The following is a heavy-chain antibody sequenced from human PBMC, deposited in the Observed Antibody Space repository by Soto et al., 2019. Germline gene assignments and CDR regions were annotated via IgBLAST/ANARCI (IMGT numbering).Heavy chain of an antibody. V-gene: IGHV4-4*02. CDR2: VYHSGST. D-gene: IGHD6-13*01. Sequence: XETLSLTCAVSGASISTNNWWSWVRQPPGKGLEWIGEVYHSGSTNCNPSLKSRVTISIDKSKNQFSLRLTSMTAADTAVYYCAVPGAGDFDYWSQGPLVTVSS. J-gene: IGHJ4*02. CDR3: AVPGAGDFDY. CDR1: GASISTNNW.